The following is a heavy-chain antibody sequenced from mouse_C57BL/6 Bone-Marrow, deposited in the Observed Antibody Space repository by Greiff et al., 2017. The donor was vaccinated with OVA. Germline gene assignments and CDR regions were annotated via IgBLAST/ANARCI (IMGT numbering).Heavy chain of an antibody. CDR2: ISDGGSYT. CDR1: GFTFSSYA. Sequence: EVKLVESGGGLVKPGGSLKLSCAASGFTFSSYAMSWVRQTPEKRLEWVATISDGGSYTYYPDNVKGRFTISRDNAKNNLYLQMSHLKSEDTAMYYCARDLGYYYGSSYAFAYWGQGTLVTVSA. CDR3: ARDLGYYYGSSYAFAY. V-gene: IGHV5-4*01. D-gene: IGHD1-1*01. J-gene: IGHJ3*01.